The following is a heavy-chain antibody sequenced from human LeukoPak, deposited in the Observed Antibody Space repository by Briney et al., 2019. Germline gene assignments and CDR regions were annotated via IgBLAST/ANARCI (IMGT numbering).Heavy chain of an antibody. CDR1: GYSISSGYY. D-gene: IGHD2-15*01. CDR2: IYHSGST. CDR3: ARVGLGGAFDI. J-gene: IGHJ3*02. Sequence: SETLSLTCTVSGYSISSGYYWGWIRQPPGKGLEWIGSIYHSGSTYYNPSLKSRVTISVDTSKNQFSLKLSSVTAADTAVYYCARVGLGGAFDIWGQGTMVTVSS. V-gene: IGHV4-38-2*02.